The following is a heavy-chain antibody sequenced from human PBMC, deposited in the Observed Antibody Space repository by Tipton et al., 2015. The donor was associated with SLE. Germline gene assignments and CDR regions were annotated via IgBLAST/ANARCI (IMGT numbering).Heavy chain of an antibody. J-gene: IGHJ4*02. V-gene: IGHV4-4*08. Sequence: GLVKPSETLSLTCTVSGGSISSYYWSWIRQPPGKGLEWIGRIYTSGSTNYNPSLKSRVTISVDTSKNQFSLKLSSVTAADTAVYYCARVKGIAAAGTSPYYFDYWGQGTLVTVSS. CDR2: IYTSGST. CDR1: GGSISSYY. D-gene: IGHD6-13*01. CDR3: ARVKGIAAAGTSPYYFDY.